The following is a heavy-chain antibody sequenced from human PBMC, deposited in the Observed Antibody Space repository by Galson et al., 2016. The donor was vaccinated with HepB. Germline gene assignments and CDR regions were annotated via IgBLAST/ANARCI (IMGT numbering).Heavy chain of an antibody. CDR3: AKDRGSHFPY. V-gene: IGHV1-46*01. CDR1: GDSFTSYY. D-gene: IGHD2-15*01. Sequence: SVKVSCKASGDSFTSYYFHWVRQAPGQGLEWLGLINPSSGATTYAQKFQGRVTMTRDTSASTVYMYLSSLRSEDTAVYYGAKDRGSHFPYWGQGTLVTVSS. J-gene: IGHJ4*02. CDR2: INPSSGAT.